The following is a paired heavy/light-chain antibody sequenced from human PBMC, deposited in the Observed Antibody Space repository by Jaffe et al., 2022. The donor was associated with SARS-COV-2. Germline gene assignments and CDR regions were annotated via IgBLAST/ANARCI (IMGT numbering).Light chain of an antibody. V-gene: IGKV3D-15*01. CDR2: GAS. J-gene: IGKJ2*03. CDR1: QSVGSN. Sequence: EIVMTQSPATLSVSPGERATLSCRASQSVGSNLAWYQQKPGQAPSLLIYGASTRATGLPGRFSGSGSGTEFTLTISSLQSEDSAVYYCQQYNNWYSFGQGTKLEIK. CDR3: QQYNNWYS.
Heavy chain of an antibody. J-gene: IGHJ4*02. V-gene: IGHV5-10-1*03. CDR2: INPSDSYS. CDR1: GYSFTNYW. Sequence: EVQLVQSGAEVKKPGESLRISCKGSGYSFTNYWIRWVRQMPGKGLEWMGRINPSDSYSDYSPSFQGHVTISVDKSISTAYLQWSSLEASDTAMYYCSRPHYYGSGADYWGQGTLVTVSS. CDR3: SRPHYYGSGADY. D-gene: IGHD3-10*01.